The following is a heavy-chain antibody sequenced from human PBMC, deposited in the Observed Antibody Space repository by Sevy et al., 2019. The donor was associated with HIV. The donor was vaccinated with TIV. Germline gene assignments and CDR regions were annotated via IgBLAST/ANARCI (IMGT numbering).Heavy chain of an antibody. CDR1: GFTFTTYS. J-gene: IGHJ4*02. CDR2: ISGGGSYR. Sequence: GGSLRLSCAASGFTFTTYSMTWVRQAPGEGLGWVSSISGGGSYRYYADSVKGRFTISRDNAKNSLYLHMNSLRAEDTAVYYCARVRVLYGDRYFDYWGQGTLVTVSS. V-gene: IGHV3-21*01. D-gene: IGHD4-17*01. CDR3: ARVRVLYGDRYFDY.